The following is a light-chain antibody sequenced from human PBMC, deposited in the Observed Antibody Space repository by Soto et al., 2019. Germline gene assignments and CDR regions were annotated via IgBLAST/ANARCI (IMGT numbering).Light chain of an antibody. CDR2: EVN. CDR1: SSDVGGYNF. CDR3: SSYTSTSTPVV. V-gene: IGLV2-14*01. J-gene: IGLJ2*01. Sequence: QSALTQPASVSGSPGQSITISCTGTSSDVGGYNFVSWYQQHPGKAPKLMIYEVNKRPSGVSNRFSGSKSGNTASLTISGLQAEDEADFYCSSYTSTSTPVVFGGGTKVTVL.